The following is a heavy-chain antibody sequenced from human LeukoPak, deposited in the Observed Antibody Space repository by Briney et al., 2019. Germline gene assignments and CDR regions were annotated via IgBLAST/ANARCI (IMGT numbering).Heavy chain of an antibody. J-gene: IGHJ4*02. D-gene: IGHD3-3*01. CDR1: GSTFTSYV. CDR2: ISAYNGNT. Sequence: ASVKVSCKASGSTFTSYVISWVRQAPGQGLEWMGWISAYNGNTNYAQKLQGRVTMTTDTSTSTAYMELRSLRSDDTAVYYCARDPSGYYDFWSGYSTYYFDYWGQGTLVTVSS. V-gene: IGHV1-18*01. CDR3: ARDPSGYYDFWSGYSTYYFDY.